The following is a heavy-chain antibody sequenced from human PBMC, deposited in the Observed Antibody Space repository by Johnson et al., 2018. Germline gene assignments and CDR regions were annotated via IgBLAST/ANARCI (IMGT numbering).Heavy chain of an antibody. D-gene: IGHD3-10*01. V-gene: IGHV3-30-3*01. J-gene: IGHJ3*02. CDR1: GFTFSSYA. CDR3: ASGPAGYAFDI. CDR2: ISYDGSNK. Sequence: QVQLVESGGGLVQPGGSLRLSCAASGFTFSSYAMHWVRQAPGKGLEWVAVISYDGSNKYYADSVKGRFTISRDNSKNTLYLQMNSLRAEDTAVYYCASGPAGYAFDIWGQGTMVTVSS.